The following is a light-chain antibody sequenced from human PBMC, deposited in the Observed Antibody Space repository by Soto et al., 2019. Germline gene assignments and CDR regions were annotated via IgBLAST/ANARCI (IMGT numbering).Light chain of an antibody. Sequence: HCVLTQPPSAAGTRGQRVTISCSVSISNIGSNTVKWYQQLPGTAPKLLIYSNDQRPSGVPDRVSGSRSGTSASLAISGLQSEDEADYYCAAWDDSLNGYVFGLGTKVTVL. V-gene: IGLV1-44*01. CDR3: AAWDDSLNGYV. CDR2: SND. J-gene: IGLJ1*01. CDR1: ISNIGSNT.